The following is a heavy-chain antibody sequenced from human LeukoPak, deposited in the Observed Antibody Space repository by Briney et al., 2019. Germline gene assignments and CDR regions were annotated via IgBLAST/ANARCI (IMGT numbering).Heavy chain of an antibody. V-gene: IGHV3-30*04. D-gene: IGHD3-3*01. J-gene: IGHJ3*01. CDR1: GFTFNEHG. CDR2: ISEDGSEN. CDR3: VRDRHILRFLDGAFDV. Sequence: GGPLRLSCLGSGFTFNEHGLHWVRQARGKCLDWVAIISEDGSENDYADSVKGRFTISRDNSKNTIYLQMNSLTPDDTALYYCVRDRHILRFLDGAFDVWGQGTMVTVSS.